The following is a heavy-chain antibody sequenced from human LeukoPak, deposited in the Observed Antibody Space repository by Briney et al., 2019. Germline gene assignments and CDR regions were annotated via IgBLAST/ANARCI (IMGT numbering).Heavy chain of an antibody. J-gene: IGHJ4*02. CDR2: IIPIFGTA. Sequence: GASVKVSCKASGYTFTGYYMHWVRQAPGQGLEWMGRIIPIFGTANYAQKFQGRVTITTDESTSTAYMELSSLRSEDTAVYYCARDLSLRDWGQGTLVTVSS. V-gene: IGHV1-69*05. CDR1: GYTFTGYY. CDR3: ARDLSLRD.